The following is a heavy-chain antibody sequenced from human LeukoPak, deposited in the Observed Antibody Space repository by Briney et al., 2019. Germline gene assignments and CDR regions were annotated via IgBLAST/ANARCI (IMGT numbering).Heavy chain of an antibody. CDR1: GGSISSGSYY. J-gene: IGHJ6*03. CDR3: ARKVPYYYDSSGYYNAYYYYYMDV. D-gene: IGHD3-22*01. Sequence: TSETLSLTCTVSGGSISSGSYYWSWLRQPAGKGLEWIVRIYTSGSTNYNPSLKSRVTISVDTSKNQFSLKLSSVTAADTAVYYCARKVPYYYDSSGYYNAYYYYYMDVWGKGTTVTVSS. V-gene: IGHV4-61*02. CDR2: IYTSGST.